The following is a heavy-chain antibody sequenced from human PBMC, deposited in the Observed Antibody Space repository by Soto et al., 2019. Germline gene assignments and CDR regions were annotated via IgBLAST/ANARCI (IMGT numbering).Heavy chain of an antibody. CDR3: AREYYYGPASSRAMDF. CDR1: GASISPYY. CDR2: IFSSGNT. V-gene: IGHV4-59*01. J-gene: IGHJ6*02. D-gene: IGHD3-10*01. Sequence: SETLSLTCTVSGASISPYYWTWVRQPPGKGLEWIGYIFSSGNTNYNPSLKSRVTISVDTSKYQFSLKLSSVTAADTAVYYCAREYYYGPASSRAMDFWGQGTMLTVSS.